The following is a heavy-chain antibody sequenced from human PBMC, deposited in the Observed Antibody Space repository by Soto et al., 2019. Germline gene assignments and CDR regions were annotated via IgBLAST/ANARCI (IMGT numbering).Heavy chain of an antibody. V-gene: IGHV3-48*01. CDR1: GFTFSSYS. CDR3: ARHPERIAKIGWFDP. CDR2: ISSSSSTI. J-gene: IGHJ5*02. Sequence: EVQLVESGGGLVQPGGSLRLSCAASGFTFSSYSMNWVRQAPGKGLEWVSYISSSSSTIYYSDSVKGRFAISRDNAKNTLDLQTNGLGAEDTAVYYCARHPERIAKIGWFDPLGQGTLFTVSS. D-gene: IGHD6-13*01.